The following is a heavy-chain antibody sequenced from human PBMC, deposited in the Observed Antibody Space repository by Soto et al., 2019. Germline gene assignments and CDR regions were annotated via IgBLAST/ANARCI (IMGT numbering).Heavy chain of an antibody. D-gene: IGHD3-10*01. CDR1: GFTFSTYS. J-gene: IGHJ6*03. Sequence: EMQLVESGGGLAQPGGSLRLSCAASGFTFSTYSMNWVRQAPGKGLEWISYISISSTTVYYADSVKGRFTVSRDNAKNSLHLQMSSLRAEDTAVYYCARVGYYYGSGRYDLPSDYYYMDVWGKGTTVTVSS. V-gene: IGHV3-48*01. CDR2: ISISSTTV. CDR3: ARVGYYYGSGRYDLPSDYYYMDV.